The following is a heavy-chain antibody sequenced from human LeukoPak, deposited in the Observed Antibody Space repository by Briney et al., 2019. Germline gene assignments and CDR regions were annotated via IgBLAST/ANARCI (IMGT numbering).Heavy chain of an antibody. J-gene: IGHJ6*02. Sequence: GASVKVSCKASGGTVSSYAISWVRQAPGQGLEWMGRIIPILGIANYAQKFQGRVTITADKSTSTAYMELSSLRSEDTAVYYCARDRPPSTSWGSFGMDVWGQGTTVTVSS. CDR3: ARDRPPSTSWGSFGMDV. CDR1: GGTVSSYA. CDR2: IIPILGIA. D-gene: IGHD2-2*01. V-gene: IGHV1-69*04.